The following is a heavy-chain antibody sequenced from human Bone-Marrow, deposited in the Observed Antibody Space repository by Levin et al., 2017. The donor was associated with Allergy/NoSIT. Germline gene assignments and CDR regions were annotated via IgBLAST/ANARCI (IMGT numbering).Heavy chain of an antibody. CDR3: TRGVPTIGMDV. D-gene: IGHD4/OR15-4a*01. CDR2: INPESGGT. CDR1: AYRFSDYL. Sequence: GESLKISCKGSAYRFSDYLLHWVRQAPGHGLEWMGRINPESGGTNYAPNFQGRVTMTSDTSSKTVYMELDRLTSDDTAVYFCTRGVPTIGMDVWGQGTTVIVSS. V-gene: IGHV1-2*06. J-gene: IGHJ6*02.